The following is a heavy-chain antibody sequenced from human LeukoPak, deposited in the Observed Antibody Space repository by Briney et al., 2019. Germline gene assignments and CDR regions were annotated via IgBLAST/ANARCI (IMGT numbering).Heavy chain of an antibody. CDR3: ASDYDSTAYQTSGFDY. CDR2: ISYDGSNI. CDR1: GFTFSSYA. D-gene: IGHD3-22*01. J-gene: IGHJ4*02. Sequence: GGSLRLSCAASGFTFSSYAMNWVRQAPGKGPEWVAVISYDGSNIFYADSVKGRFTISRDNSKNTLYLQMYSLRAEDTAIYYCASDYDSTAYQTSGFDYWGQGTLVTVSS. V-gene: IGHV3-30-3*01.